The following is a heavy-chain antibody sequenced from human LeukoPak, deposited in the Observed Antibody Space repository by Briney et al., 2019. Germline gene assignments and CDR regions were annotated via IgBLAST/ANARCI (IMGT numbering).Heavy chain of an antibody. CDR2: IYPGDSDT. Sequence: ESLTISCTGSGYSFTSYGIGWVRQMPGKGLEWMGIIYPGDSDTGYRPSFQGRVTISADKSISTAYLQWSSLKASDTAMYYCASESHDSSGYHAYNYWGQEPLVTVPS. CDR1: GYSFTSYG. D-gene: IGHD3-22*01. J-gene: IGHJ4*02. V-gene: IGHV5-51*01. CDR3: ASESHDSSGYHAYNY.